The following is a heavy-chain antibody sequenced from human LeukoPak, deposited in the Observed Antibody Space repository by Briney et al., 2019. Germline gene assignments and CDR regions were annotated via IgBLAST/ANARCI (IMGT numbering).Heavy chain of an antibody. CDR1: GFTFSSYR. Sequence: GGSLRLSCAASGFTFSSYRLTWVRQAPGKGLEWVSYISLTGSPIYYAHSVKGRFTISRDNAKNSMYLQMDRLTDDDTAMYYCTRGPYYGDDWGQGTLVIVSS. J-gene: IGHJ4*02. CDR3: TRGPYYGDD. D-gene: IGHD3-10*01. V-gene: IGHV3-48*02. CDR2: ISLTGSPI.